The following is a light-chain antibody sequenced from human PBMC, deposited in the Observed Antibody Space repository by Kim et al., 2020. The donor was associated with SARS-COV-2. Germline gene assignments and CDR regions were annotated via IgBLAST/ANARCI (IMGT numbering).Light chain of an antibody. J-gene: IGLJ3*02. Sequence: NFMLTQPHSVSESPGKTVTISCTRSSGSIASNYVQWYQQRPGSAPTTMIYEDNQRPSGVPDRFSGSIDSSSNSASLTISGLKTEDEADYYCQSYDSSNWVFGGGTQLTVL. V-gene: IGLV6-57*04. CDR3: QSYDSSNWV. CDR1: SGSIASNY. CDR2: EDN.